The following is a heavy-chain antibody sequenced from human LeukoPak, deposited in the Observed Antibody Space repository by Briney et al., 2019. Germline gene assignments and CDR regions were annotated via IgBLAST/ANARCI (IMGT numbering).Heavy chain of an antibody. CDR1: GFTFSSYG. CDR2: IWYDGSNK. D-gene: IGHD3-22*01. V-gene: IGHV3-33*01. J-gene: IGHJ6*02. CDR3: ARDRSDYYDRYYYYHAMDV. Sequence: GRSLRLSCAASGFTFSSYGMHWVRQAPGKGLEWVAGIWYDGSNKYYADSVKGRFTISRDNSKNTLYLQMNSLRAEDTAVYYCARDRSDYYDRYYYYHAMDVWGQGTTVTVSS.